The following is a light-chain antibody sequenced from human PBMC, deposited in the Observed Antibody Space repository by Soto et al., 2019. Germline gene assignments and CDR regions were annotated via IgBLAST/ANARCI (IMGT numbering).Light chain of an antibody. V-gene: IGKV3-11*01. CDR3: QQRHMWPIT. J-gene: IGKJ5*01. Sequence: ETVLTQSPATLSLSPGERATLSCRASQSVSSYLAWYQQKPGQAPRLLIYDASKRATGIPARFSGSGSGTDFTLTISSLEPEDFAVYYCQQRHMWPITFGQGTRLEIK. CDR1: QSVSSY. CDR2: DAS.